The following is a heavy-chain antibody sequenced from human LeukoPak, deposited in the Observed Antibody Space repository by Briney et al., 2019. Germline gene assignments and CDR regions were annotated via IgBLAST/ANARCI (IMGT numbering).Heavy chain of an antibody. CDR2: ISAYNGNT. V-gene: IGHV1-18*01. J-gene: IGHJ4*02. CDR3: ARDPTQTYYYDSSGRPDY. CDR1: GYTFTSYG. D-gene: IGHD3-22*01. Sequence: GASVTVSCKASGYTFTSYGISWVRQAPGQGLEWMGWISAYNGNTNYAQKLQGRVTMTTDTSTSTAYMELRSLRSDDTAVYYCARDPTQTYYYDSSGRPDYWGQGTLVTVSS.